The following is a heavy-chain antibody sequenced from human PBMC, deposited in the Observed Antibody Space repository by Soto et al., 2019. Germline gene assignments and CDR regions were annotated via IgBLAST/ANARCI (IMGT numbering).Heavy chain of an antibody. D-gene: IGHD2-15*01. Sequence: QVQLVESGGGVVQPGGSLRLSCAASGFSFNNYGMHWVRQAPGKGLEWVAVILFDGSDNWYADSVKGRFTISRDNSKNTLYLHMNSLTAEDTAVYYCVKDMVYCSGGSCYWGAYFYYDMDVWGKGTTVTVSS. CDR1: GFSFNNYG. CDR2: ILFDGSDN. V-gene: IGHV3-30*18. CDR3: VKDMVYCSGGSCYWGAYFYYDMDV. J-gene: IGHJ6*04.